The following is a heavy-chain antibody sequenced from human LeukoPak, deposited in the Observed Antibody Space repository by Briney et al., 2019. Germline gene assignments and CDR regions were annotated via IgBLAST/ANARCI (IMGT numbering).Heavy chain of an antibody. D-gene: IGHD4-17*01. CDR3: ARAYGDYAQIDY. CDR2: ISSSGSTI. J-gene: IGHJ4*02. CDR1: GFTFSSYE. Sequence: GGSLRLSCAASGFTFSSYEMNWVRQAPGKGLEWVSYISSSGSTIYYADSVKGRLTISRDNAKNSLYLQMNSLRAEDTAVYYCARAYGDYAQIDYWGQGTLVTVSS. V-gene: IGHV3-48*03.